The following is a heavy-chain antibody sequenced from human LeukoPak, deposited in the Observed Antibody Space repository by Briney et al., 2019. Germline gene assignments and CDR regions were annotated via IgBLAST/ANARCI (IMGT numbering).Heavy chain of an antibody. CDR3: VRDGATRLEFDY. CDR1: GFTFNNYS. Sequence: GGSLRLSCAASGFTFNNYSMNWVRQAPGKGLEWVSSISAGSTYIHYADSVKGRFTISRDNARNSLFMQMNSLRAEDPAVYYCVRDGATRLEFDYWGQGTLVTVSS. V-gene: IGHV3-21*01. CDR2: ISAGSTYI. J-gene: IGHJ4*02. D-gene: IGHD4/OR15-4a*01.